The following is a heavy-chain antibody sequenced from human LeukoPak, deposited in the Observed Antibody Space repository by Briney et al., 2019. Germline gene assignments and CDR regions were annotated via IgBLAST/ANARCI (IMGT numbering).Heavy chain of an antibody. Sequence: SETLSLTCAVYGGSFSGYYWSWIRQPPGKGLEWIGEINHSGSTNYNPSLKSRVTISVDTSKNQFSLKLSSVTAADTAVYYCARGHRGVLVRSYWYFDLWGRGTLVTVSS. CDR3: ARGHRGVLVRSYWYFDL. CDR1: GGSFSGYY. CDR2: INHSGST. D-gene: IGHD3-16*01. J-gene: IGHJ2*01. V-gene: IGHV4-34*01.